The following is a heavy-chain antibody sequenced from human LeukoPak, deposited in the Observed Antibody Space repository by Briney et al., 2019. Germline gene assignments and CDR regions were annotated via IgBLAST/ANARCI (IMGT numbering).Heavy chain of an antibody. CDR2: IYYSGGT. CDR1: GGSISSSSYY. CDR3: ARRGYDSSGYYYAY. Sequence: SETLSLTCTVSGGSISSSSYYWGWIRQPPGKGLEWIGSIYYSGGTYYNPSLKSRVTISVDTSKNQFSLKLSSVTAADTAVYYCARRGYDSSGYYYAYWGQGTLVTVSS. V-gene: IGHV4-39*01. D-gene: IGHD3-22*01. J-gene: IGHJ4*02.